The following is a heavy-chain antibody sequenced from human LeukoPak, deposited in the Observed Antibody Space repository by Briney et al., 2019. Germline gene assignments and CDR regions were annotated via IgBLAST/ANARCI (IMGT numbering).Heavy chain of an antibody. CDR3: AKAGDSSGYYPIWY. D-gene: IGHD3-22*01. CDR2: ISSSSSYI. CDR1: GFTFSSYS. J-gene: IGHJ4*02. V-gene: IGHV3-21*04. Sequence: PGGSLRLSCAASGFTFSSYSMNWVRQAPGKGLEWVSSISSSSSYIYYADSVKGRFTISRDNAKNSLYLQMNSLRAEDTAVYYCAKAGDSSGYYPIWYWGQGTLVTVSS.